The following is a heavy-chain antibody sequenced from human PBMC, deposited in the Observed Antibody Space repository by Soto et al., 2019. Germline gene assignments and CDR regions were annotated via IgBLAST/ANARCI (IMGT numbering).Heavy chain of an antibody. V-gene: IGHV1-69*13. CDR3: ASFEYSSSSPPFGDY. CDR1: GGTFSSYA. D-gene: IGHD6-6*01. J-gene: IGHJ4*02. Sequence: ASVKVSCKASGGTFSSYAISWVRQAPGQGLEWMGGIISIFGTANYAQQFQGRVTITADESTSTAYMELSSLRSEDTAVYYCASFEYSSSSPPFGDYWGQGTLVTVSS. CDR2: IISIFGTA.